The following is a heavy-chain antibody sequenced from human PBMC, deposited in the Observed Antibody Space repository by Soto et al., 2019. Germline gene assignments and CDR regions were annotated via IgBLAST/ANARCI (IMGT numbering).Heavy chain of an antibody. J-gene: IGHJ4*02. CDR2: IYSSGGS. CDR1: GASVSSGDYY. CDR3: VGTGTTDDY. Sequence: QVQLQESGPGLVKPSQTLSLTCTVSGASVSSGDYYWSCIRQPPGKGLEWIGYIYSSGGSYYNPSLKGRLTISIDTSKNQFSLKLNTVTVAHTAIYYCVGTGTTDDYWGRGTLVTVSS. V-gene: IGHV4-30-4*01. D-gene: IGHD1-1*01.